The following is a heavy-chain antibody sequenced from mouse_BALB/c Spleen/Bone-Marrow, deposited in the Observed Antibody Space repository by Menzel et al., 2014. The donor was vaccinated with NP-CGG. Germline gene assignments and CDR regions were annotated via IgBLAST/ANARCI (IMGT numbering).Heavy chain of an antibody. CDR3: TRPREGYSFAY. D-gene: IGHD2-3*01. CDR2: IRLKSNNYAT. CDR1: GFTFSNYW. V-gene: IGHV6-6*02. J-gene: IGHJ3*01. Sequence: EVHLVESGGGLVQPGGSMKLSCVASGFTFSNYWMNWVRQSPEKGLEWVAEIRLKSNNYATHYAESVKGRFTISRDDSESSVYLQMNNLRAEDTGMYYCTRPREGYSFAYWGQGTLVTVSA.